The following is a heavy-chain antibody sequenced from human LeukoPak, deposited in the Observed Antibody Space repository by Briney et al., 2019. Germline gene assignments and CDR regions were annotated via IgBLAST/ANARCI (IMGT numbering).Heavy chain of an antibody. CDR1: GFTFSIYI. CDR3: ARVRGGSVAGKGIFDY. D-gene: IGHD6-19*01. J-gene: IGHJ4*02. Sequence: SGRSLRLSCAASGFTFSIYIMNWVRQAPGKGLEWVSSITSRSDYIYYADSLKGRFTISRDNAKNSLYLQMNSLGAEDTAVYYCARVRGGSVAGKGIFDYWGQGTLVTVSS. V-gene: IGHV3-21*01. CDR2: ITSRSDYI.